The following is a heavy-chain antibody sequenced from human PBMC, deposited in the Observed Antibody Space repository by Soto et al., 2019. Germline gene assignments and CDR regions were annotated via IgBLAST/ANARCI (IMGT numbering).Heavy chain of an antibody. D-gene: IGHD2-2*01. CDR1: GGSISSYY. J-gene: IGHJ3*02. V-gene: IGHV4-59*08. CDR2: IYYSGST. CDR3: ARYQLLAATDAFDI. Sequence: SETLYLTCTVSGGSISSYYWSWIRRPPGKGLEWIGYIYYSGSTNYNPSLKSRVTISVDTSKNQFSLKLSSVTAADTAVYYCARYQLLAATDAFDIWGQGTMVTVSS.